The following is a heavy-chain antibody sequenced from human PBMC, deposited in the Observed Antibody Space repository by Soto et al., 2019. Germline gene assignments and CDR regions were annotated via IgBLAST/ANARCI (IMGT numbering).Heavy chain of an antibody. CDR1: GYSFTSYW. V-gene: IGHV5-10-1*01. Sequence: GVSMKVSCKGSGYSFTSYWISWVRQMPGKGLEWMGRIDPSDSYTNYSPSFQGHVTISADKSISTAYLQWSSLKASDTAMYYCARHPDSIAVANDAFDIWGQGTMVTVSS. J-gene: IGHJ3*02. D-gene: IGHD6-19*01. CDR2: IDPSDSYT. CDR3: ARHPDSIAVANDAFDI.